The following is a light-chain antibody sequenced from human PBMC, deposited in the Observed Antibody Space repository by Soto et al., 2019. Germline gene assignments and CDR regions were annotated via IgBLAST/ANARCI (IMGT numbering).Light chain of an antibody. V-gene: IGLV2-14*01. CDR3: SSYTNSNTRV. CDR1: SSDVGGYTY. Sequence: QSALTQPASVSGSPGQSITISCTGTSSDVGGYTYVSWYQQHPDKAPKLMIYQVSNRPSGVSNRFSGSKSGNTASLTISGLQTEDEADYYCSSYTNSNTRVFGGGTKLTVL. CDR2: QVS. J-gene: IGLJ2*01.